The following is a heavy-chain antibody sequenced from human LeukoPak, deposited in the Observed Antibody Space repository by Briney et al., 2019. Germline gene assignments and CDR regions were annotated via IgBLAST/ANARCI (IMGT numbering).Heavy chain of an antibody. Sequence: PGGSLRLSCAASGFTFSSYSMNWVRQAPGKGLEWFSSISSSSSYIYYADSVKGRFTISRDNAKNSLYLQMNSLRAEDTAVYYCARHKYCSGGSCGPFDYWGQGTLVTVSS. CDR1: GFTFSSYS. J-gene: IGHJ4*02. V-gene: IGHV3-21*01. D-gene: IGHD2-15*01. CDR2: ISSSSSYI. CDR3: ARHKYCSGGSCGPFDY.